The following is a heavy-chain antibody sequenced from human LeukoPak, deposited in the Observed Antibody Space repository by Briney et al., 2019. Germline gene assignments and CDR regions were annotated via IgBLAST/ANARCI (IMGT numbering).Heavy chain of an antibody. D-gene: IGHD1-1*01. CDR2: IKQDGSEK. Sequence: GGSLRLSCAASGFIFNNYWISWVRQAPGEGLEWVANIKQDGSEKYYVDSVKGRFTISRDNAKNSLYLQMNSLRAEDTAVYYCARTGTTLRGVYYYYMDVWGKGTTVTVSS. J-gene: IGHJ6*03. CDR3: ARTGTTLRGVYYYYMDV. V-gene: IGHV3-7*01. CDR1: GFIFNNYW.